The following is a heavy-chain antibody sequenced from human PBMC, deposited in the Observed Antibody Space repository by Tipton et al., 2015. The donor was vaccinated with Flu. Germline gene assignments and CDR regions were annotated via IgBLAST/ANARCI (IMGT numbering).Heavy chain of an antibody. D-gene: IGHD3-16*01. Sequence: TLSLTCSVSGYSIASDYYWGWIRQPPGKGLEWIGNLYHTGSTYYNPSLRSRVTILVDRSKNQFSLRLTSVTAADTAVYYCARLYSFNINFDYFFYFDSWGQGTLVTVSS. CDR3: ARLYSFNINFDYFFYFDS. CDR2: LYHTGST. CDR1: GYSIASDYY. V-gene: IGHV4-38-2*01. J-gene: IGHJ4*02.